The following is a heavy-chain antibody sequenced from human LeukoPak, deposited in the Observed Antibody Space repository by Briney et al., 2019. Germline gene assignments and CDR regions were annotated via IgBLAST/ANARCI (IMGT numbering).Heavy chain of an antibody. CDR3: AKDRHNWNQGAFDI. CDR2: IGGSGGST. D-gene: IGHD1-20*01. Sequence: PGRSLRLSCAASGFTFSRYAMSTVRQAAGKGLEGVSAIGGSGGSTYYADSVKGRFTISRDNSKNTLYLQMNSLRAEDTAVYYCAKDRHNWNQGAFDIWGQGTMVTVSS. CDR1: GFTFSRYA. V-gene: IGHV3-23*01. J-gene: IGHJ3*02.